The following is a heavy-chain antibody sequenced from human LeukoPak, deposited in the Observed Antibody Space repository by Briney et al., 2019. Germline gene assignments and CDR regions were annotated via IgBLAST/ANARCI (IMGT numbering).Heavy chain of an antibody. CDR2: IYYSGST. D-gene: IGHD5-12*01. V-gene: IGHV4-39*01. Sequence: PSETLSLTCTVPGGSISSSSYYWGWIRQPPGKGLEWIGSIYYSGSTYYNPSLKSRVTISVDTSKNQFSLKLSSVTAADTAVYYCARRHIVATNGGFDYWGQGTLVTVSS. CDR1: GGSISSSSYY. J-gene: IGHJ4*02. CDR3: ARRHIVATNGGFDY.